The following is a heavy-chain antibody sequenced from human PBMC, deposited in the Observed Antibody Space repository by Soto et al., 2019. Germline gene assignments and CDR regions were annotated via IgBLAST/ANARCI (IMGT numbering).Heavy chain of an antibody. CDR2: IYPGDSDT. CDR1: GYSFTSYW. J-gene: IGHJ6*02. CDR3: ARHVIAAAGTFPKYDYYGMDV. Sequence: GESLKISCKGSGYSFTSYWIGWVRQMPGKGLEWMGIIYPGDSDTRYSPSFQGQVTISADKSISTAYLQWSSLKASDTAMYYCARHVIAAAGTFPKYDYYGMDVWGQGTTVTVSS. V-gene: IGHV5-51*01. D-gene: IGHD6-13*01.